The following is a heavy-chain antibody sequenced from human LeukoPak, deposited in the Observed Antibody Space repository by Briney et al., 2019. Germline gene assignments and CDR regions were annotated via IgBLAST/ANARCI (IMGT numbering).Heavy chain of an antibody. CDR3: ARGGRERYSSGWTDAFDI. V-gene: IGHV1-46*01. D-gene: IGHD6-19*01. CDR1: GYTFTSYY. CDR2: INPSVGST. Sequence: ASVKVSCKASGYTFTSYYMHWVRQAPGQGLEWMGIINPSVGSTNYAQKFQGRVTMTRDTSTSTVYMELSSLSSEDTAVYYCARGGRERYSSGWTDAFDIWGQGTVVSVSS. J-gene: IGHJ3*02.